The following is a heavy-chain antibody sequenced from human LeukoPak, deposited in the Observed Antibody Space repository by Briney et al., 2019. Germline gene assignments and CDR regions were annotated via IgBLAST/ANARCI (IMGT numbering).Heavy chain of an antibody. J-gene: IGHJ6*03. CDR2: INHSGST. D-gene: IGHD3-10*01. Sequence: SEALSLTCAVYVGSFSGYYWSWIRQPPGKGLEWIGEINHSGSTNYNSSLKSRVTISVDTSKNQFSLKLTSVTAADTAAYYCARGYYGSGSHCCHMDVWGKGTTITV. CDR1: VGSFSGYY. CDR3: ARGYYGSGSHCCHMDV. V-gene: IGHV4-34*01.